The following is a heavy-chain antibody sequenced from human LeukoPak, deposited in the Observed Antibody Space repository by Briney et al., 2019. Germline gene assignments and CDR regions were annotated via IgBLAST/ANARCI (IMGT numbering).Heavy chain of an antibody. CDR1: GGSFSGYY. V-gene: IGHV4-34*01. CDR2: INHSGST. CDR3: ARGVISYSSGWFKDY. J-gene: IGHJ4*02. D-gene: IGHD6-19*01. Sequence: SETLSLTCAVYGGSFSGYYWSWIRQPPGKGLEWIGEINHSGSTNYNPSLKRRVTISVDTSKNQFSLKLSSVTAADTAVYYCARGVISYSSGWFKDYWGQGTLVTVSS.